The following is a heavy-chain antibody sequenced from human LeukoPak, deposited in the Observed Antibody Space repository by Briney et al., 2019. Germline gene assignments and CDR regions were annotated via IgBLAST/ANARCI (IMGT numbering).Heavy chain of an antibody. J-gene: IGHJ4*02. Sequence: GVSLRLSCVGSGFTFSDHWMHWVRQAPGKGLVWVSRIRNDGGETNYADSVKGRFTISRDNAKNTLFLQMNSLRAEDTAVYYCSRVRASFDYWGQGTLVTVAS. CDR3: SRVRASFDY. V-gene: IGHV3-74*01. CDR1: GFTFSDHW. D-gene: IGHD3-10*01. CDR2: IRNDGGET.